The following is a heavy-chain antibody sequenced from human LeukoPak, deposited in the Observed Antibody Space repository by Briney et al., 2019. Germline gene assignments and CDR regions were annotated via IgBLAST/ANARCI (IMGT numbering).Heavy chain of an antibody. Sequence: GGSLRLSCAASGLTVSSNFMRWVRQAPGKGLEWVSVIYSAGATYYADSVRGRFTISRDNSKNTVYLQMNSLRAEDTAVYYCARDRGTSGYIFDYWGRGTLVTVSS. V-gene: IGHV3-53*01. CDR1: GLTVSSNF. CDR2: IYSAGAT. CDR3: ARDRGTSGYIFDY. J-gene: IGHJ4*02. D-gene: IGHD3-22*01.